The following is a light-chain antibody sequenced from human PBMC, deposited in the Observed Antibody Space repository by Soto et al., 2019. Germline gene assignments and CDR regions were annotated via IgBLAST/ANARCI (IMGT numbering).Light chain of an antibody. CDR1: RSVITN. J-gene: IGKJ4*01. Sequence: EIVMTQSPATLFVSPGERVTLSCRASRSVITNLAWYQHKPGQAPRLLIYGASTRAAGIPARFTGRGSGTEFTLTISSLQSEDFAFYYCQQYNDWPLPTFGGGTKVEIK. V-gene: IGKV3-15*01. CDR2: GAS. CDR3: QQYNDWPLPT.